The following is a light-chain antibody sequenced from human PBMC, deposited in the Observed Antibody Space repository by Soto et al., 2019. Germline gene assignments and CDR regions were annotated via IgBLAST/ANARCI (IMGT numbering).Light chain of an antibody. Sequence: LTQSPGTVSLSRGERATLSCWASERIYSAYLGWYQQKPGQAPRLLIYGTSSRATGIPDRFSGSGSGTDFTLTISILEPEDFAVYYRQLDGTSPQTFGQGTKVDIK. CDR2: GTS. V-gene: IGKV3-20*01. J-gene: IGKJ1*01. CDR1: ERIYSAY. CDR3: QLDGTSPQT.